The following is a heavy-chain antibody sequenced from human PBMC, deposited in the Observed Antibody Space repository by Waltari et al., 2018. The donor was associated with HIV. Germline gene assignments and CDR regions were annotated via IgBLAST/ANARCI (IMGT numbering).Heavy chain of an antibody. CDR2: IYYTGRA. CDR3: ARHALRVGAAYWNFDL. V-gene: IGHV4-39*01. Sequence: QLQLQESGPGLVKPSETLSLTCTFSGGPVRSSSYFWGCLRQPPGKGLEWVGRIYYTGRAYYNPSLKSRVTISVDTSKNQFSLKVTSVTAADTAVYYCARHALRVGAAYWNFDLWGRGTLVTVSS. CDR1: GGPVRSSSYF. D-gene: IGHD1-26*01. J-gene: IGHJ2*01.